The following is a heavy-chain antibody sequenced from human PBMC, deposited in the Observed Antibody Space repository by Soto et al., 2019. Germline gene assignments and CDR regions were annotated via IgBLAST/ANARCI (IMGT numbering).Heavy chain of an antibody. CDR1: GGSISSGGYS. CDR2: IYHSGGT. V-gene: IGHV4-30-2*01. CDR3: ARAGGLGAVXVDY. Sequence: SETLSLTCAVSGGSISSGGYSWSWIRQPPGKGLEWIGYIYHSGGTYYNPSLKSRVTISVDRSKNQFSLKLSSVTAADTAVYYCARAGGLGAVXVDYWGQGTLVTVSS. D-gene: IGHD6-19*01. J-gene: IGHJ4*02.